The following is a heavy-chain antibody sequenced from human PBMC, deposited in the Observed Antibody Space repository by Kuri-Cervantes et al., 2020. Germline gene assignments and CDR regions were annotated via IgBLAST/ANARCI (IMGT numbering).Heavy chain of an antibody. J-gene: IGHJ3*02. CDR2: IIPIFGTA. CDR3: ASPKQQLFSMYAFDI. CDR1: GGTFGSYA. D-gene: IGHD6-13*01. Sequence: SVKVSCKASGGTFGSYAMSWVRQAPGQGLEWMGGIIPIFGTANYAQKFQGRVTITTDESTSTAYMELSSLRSEDTAVYYCASPKQQLFSMYAFDIWGQGTMVTVSS. V-gene: IGHV1-69*05.